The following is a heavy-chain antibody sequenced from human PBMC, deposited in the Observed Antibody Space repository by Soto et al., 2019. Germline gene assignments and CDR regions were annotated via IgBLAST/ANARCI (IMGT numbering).Heavy chain of an antibody. D-gene: IGHD2-15*01. CDR3: ARAGPAVVVAASDAFDI. Sequence: PSQTLSLTCAISGDSVSSNSAAWNWIRQSPSRGLEWLGRTYYRSKWYNDYAVSVKSRITINPDTSKNQFSLQLNSVTPEDTAVYYCARAGPAVVVAASDAFDIWGQGTMVSV. CDR2: TYYRSKWYN. V-gene: IGHV6-1*01. CDR1: GDSVSSNSAA. J-gene: IGHJ3*02.